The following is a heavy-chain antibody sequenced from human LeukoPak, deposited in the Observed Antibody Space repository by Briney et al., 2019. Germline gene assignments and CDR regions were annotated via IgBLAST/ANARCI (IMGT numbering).Heavy chain of an antibody. CDR2: IWYDGSNK. CDR1: GFTFSSYG. Sequence: GGSLRLSCAASGFTFSSYGMHWVRQAPGKGLEWVAVIWYDGSNKYYADSVKGRFTISRDNSKNTLYLQMNSLRAEDTAVYYCAGDLAEDYYYYGMDVWGQGTTVTVSS. J-gene: IGHJ6*02. CDR3: AGDLAEDYYYYGMDV. V-gene: IGHV3-33*01. D-gene: IGHD2-15*01.